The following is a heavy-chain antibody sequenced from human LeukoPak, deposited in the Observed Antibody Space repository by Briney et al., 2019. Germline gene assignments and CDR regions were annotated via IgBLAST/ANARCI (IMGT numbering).Heavy chain of an antibody. V-gene: IGHV3-30*02. CDR1: GFTFSSYS. D-gene: IGHD5-18*01. Sequence: PGGSLRLSCAASGFTFSSYSMNWVRQAPGKGLEWVAFRRYDGNNKYYAESVEGRFTISRDNSNNTVYLQMNSLRTEDTAMYYCAKDAGLHSYGSWLDYWGQGTLVTVSS. CDR2: RRYDGNNK. J-gene: IGHJ4*02. CDR3: AKDAGLHSYGSWLDY.